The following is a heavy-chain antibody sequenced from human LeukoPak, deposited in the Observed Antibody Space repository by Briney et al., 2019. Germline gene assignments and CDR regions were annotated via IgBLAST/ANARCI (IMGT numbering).Heavy chain of an antibody. Sequence: PSETLSLTCTVSGVSLSSSSYYWGWIRQPPGKGLEWIGSMYDNGSTYYNPSLKSRVTISVDTSKNQFSLKVSSVTAADTAAYYCARRVATVTTGATWFDPWGQGTLVTVSS. V-gene: IGHV4-39*01. CDR2: MYDNGST. CDR1: GVSLSSSSYY. D-gene: IGHD4-17*01. CDR3: ARRVATVTTGATWFDP. J-gene: IGHJ5*02.